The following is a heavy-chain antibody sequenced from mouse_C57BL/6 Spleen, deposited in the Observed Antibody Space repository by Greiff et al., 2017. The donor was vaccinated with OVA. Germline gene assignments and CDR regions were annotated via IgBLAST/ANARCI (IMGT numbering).Heavy chain of an antibody. CDR3: AREDLTVVATAYFDY. V-gene: IGHV1-82*01. CDR2: IYPGDGDT. CDR1: GYAFSSSW. Sequence: VQLQQSGPELVKPGASVKISCKASGYAFSSSWMNWVKQRPGKGLEWIGRIYPGDGDTNYNGKFKGKATLTADKSSSTAYMQLSSLTSEDSAVYFCAREDLTVVATAYFDYWGQGTTFTVSS. J-gene: IGHJ2*01. D-gene: IGHD1-1*01.